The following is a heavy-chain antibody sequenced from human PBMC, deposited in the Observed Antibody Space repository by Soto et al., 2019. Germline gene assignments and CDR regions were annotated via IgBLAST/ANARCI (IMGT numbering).Heavy chain of an antibody. J-gene: IGHJ4*02. CDR1: GYSFTTYW. CDR2: IYPGDSDT. CDR3: XRPGXFAXLTYFDY. Sequence: PGESLKISCKGSGYSFTTYWIGWVRQMPGKGLESMGIIYPGDSDTRYNPSLQGQITMSVDWSARTAYLQWSSLKASDTAIYYCXRPGXFAXLTYFDYWGQGTLVTVSS. D-gene: IGHD3-16*01. V-gene: IGHV5-51*01.